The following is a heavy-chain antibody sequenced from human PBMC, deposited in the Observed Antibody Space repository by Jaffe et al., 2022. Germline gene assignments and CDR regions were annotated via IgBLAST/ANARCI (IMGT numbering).Heavy chain of an antibody. D-gene: IGHD2-15*01. CDR3: ARAVVAAPRRAFDI. CDR1: GFTFSSYS. J-gene: IGHJ3*02. V-gene: IGHV3-21*01. CDR2: ISSSSSYI. Sequence: EVQLVESGGGLVKPGGSLRLSCAASGFTFSSYSMNWVRQAPGKGLEWVSSISSSSSYIYYADSVKGRFTISRDNAKNSLYLQMNSLRAEDTAVYYCARAVVAAPRRAFDIWGQGTMVTVSS.